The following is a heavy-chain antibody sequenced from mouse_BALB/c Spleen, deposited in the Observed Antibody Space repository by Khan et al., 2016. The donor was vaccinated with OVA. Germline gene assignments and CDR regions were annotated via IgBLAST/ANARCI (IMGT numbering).Heavy chain of an antibody. J-gene: IGHJ4*01. V-gene: IGHV1S41*01. CDR2: IAPGSGSP. CDR3: TRENYYGSSCYAMDY. CDR1: GYTFTSYW. Sequence: DLVKPGASVKLSCKASGYTFTSYWINWIKQRPGQGLEWIGRIAPGSGSPYYNEMFKGKATLTVDTSSSTAYIQLSSLSSEDSAVYFCTRENYYGSSCYAMDYWGQGTSVTVPS. D-gene: IGHD1-1*01.